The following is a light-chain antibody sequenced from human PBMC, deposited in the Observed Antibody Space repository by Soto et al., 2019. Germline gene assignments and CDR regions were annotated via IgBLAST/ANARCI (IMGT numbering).Light chain of an antibody. J-gene: IGKJ2*01. CDR3: QHYFSYPYA. Sequence: DIQMTQSPATLSASVGDTVSITCRASQSVLTWLAWYQQKPGTAPNLLIYKASRLRDGVPSRFSGSGSGTDFTLTISSLRPDDFASYFCQHYFSYPYALGQGTKLEI. CDR1: QSVLTW. CDR2: KAS. V-gene: IGKV1-5*03.